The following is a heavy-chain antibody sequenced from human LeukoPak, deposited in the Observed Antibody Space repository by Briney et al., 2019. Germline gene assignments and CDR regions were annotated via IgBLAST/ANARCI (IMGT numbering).Heavy chain of an antibody. CDR2: ISYDGSNK. J-gene: IGHJ6*02. CDR1: GFTFSSYA. Sequence: GGSLRLSCAASGFTFSSYAMLWVRQAPGKGLEWVAVISYDGSNKYYADSVKGRFTISRDNSKNTLYLQMNSLRAEDTAVYYCARDSVAYYYYYGMDVWGQGTTVTVSS. V-gene: IGHV3-30-3*01. CDR3: ARDSVAYYYYYGMDV. D-gene: IGHD5-12*01.